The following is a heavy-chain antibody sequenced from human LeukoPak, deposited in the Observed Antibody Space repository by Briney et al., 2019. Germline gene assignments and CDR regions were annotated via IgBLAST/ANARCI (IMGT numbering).Heavy chain of an antibody. V-gene: IGHV3-7*01. CDR3: ARGGSSSSWLWIY. Sequence: GGSLRLSCAASGFSFSTQWMTWVRQAPGKGLEWVANINQDGSEKYYVDSVKGRFTISKDNAKNSLYLQMNSLRVEDTAVYYCARGGSSSSWLWIYWGQGTLVTVSS. CDR2: INQDGSEK. D-gene: IGHD6-13*01. CDR1: GFSFSTQW. J-gene: IGHJ4*02.